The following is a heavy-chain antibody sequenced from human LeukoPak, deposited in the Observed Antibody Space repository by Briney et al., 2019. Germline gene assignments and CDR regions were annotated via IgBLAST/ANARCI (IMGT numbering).Heavy chain of an antibody. D-gene: IGHD3-10*01. CDR3: ARTTMVRGTYYMDV. CDR2: IYYSGST. Sequence: SETLSLTCTVSGGSISSSSYYWGWIRQPPGKGLEWIGSIYYSGSTYYNPSLKSRVIISVDTSKNQFSLKLSSVTAADTAVYYCARTTMVRGTYYMDVWGKGTTVTISS. J-gene: IGHJ6*03. V-gene: IGHV4-39*07. CDR1: GGSISSSSYY.